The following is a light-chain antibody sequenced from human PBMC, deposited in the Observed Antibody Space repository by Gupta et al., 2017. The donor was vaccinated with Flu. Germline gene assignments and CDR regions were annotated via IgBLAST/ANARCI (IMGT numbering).Light chain of an antibody. Sequence: DIIITQSPDTLYVSPGEGPTLSCRASQSVEGKLAWYQHQPGQAPILLIYDASTMATGSPGRCSGSGCGTECTLTITILQLEDCEVYSCYHYTYCHPGPYTFGQGTKL. CDR3: YHYTYCHPGPYT. CDR2: DAS. V-gene: IGKV3-15*01. CDR1: QSVEGK. J-gene: IGKJ2*01.